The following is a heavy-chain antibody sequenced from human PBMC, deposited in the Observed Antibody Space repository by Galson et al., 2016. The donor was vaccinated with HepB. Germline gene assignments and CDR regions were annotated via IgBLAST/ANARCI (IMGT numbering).Heavy chain of an antibody. CDR1: GFTLNTYG. J-gene: IGHJ4*02. CDR2: ISYDGTYK. V-gene: IGHV3-30*18. CDR3: AKVRDYYGSGSYWKYFDH. Sequence: SLRLSCAASGFTLNTYGVHWVRQAPGKGLEWVAVISYDGTYKYYVDSVKGRFTISRDTSKTTLYLQMNSLRAEDTAIYYCAKVRDYYGSGSYWKYFDHWGQGTLVTVSS. D-gene: IGHD3-10*01.